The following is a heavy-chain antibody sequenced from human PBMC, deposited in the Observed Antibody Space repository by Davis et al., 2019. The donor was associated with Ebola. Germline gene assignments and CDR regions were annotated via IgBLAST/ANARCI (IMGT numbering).Heavy chain of an antibody. Sequence: GESLKISCAASGFTFSSYGMHWVRQAPGKGLEWVAVIWYDGSNKYYADSVKGRFTISRDNSKNTLYLQMNSLRAEDTAVYYCAQIISYYYGMDVWGQGTTVTVSS. CDR1: GFTFSSYG. D-gene: IGHD3-10*01. J-gene: IGHJ6*02. V-gene: IGHV3-33*06. CDR2: IWYDGSNK. CDR3: AQIISYYYGMDV.